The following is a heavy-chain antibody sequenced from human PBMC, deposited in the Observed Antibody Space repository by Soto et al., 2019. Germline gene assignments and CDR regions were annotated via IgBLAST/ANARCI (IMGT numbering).Heavy chain of an antibody. CDR2: TYYRYKWYN. V-gene: IGHV6-1*01. CDR3: ARESVAGKLFDY. Sequence: QSQTLSLTCAISGDSVSSNSAAWNWIRQSPSRGLEWLRRTYYRYKWYNDYAVSVKSRITINPDTSKNQFSLQLNSVTPEDTAVYYCARESVAGKLFDYWGQGTLVTVSS. D-gene: IGHD6-19*01. J-gene: IGHJ4*02. CDR1: GDSVSSNSAA.